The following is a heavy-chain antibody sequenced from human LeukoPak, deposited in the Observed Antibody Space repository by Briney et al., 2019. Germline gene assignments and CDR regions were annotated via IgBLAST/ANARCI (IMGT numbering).Heavy chain of an antibody. CDR3: ARLSRSITVVRGHFDY. D-gene: IGHD3-10*01. V-gene: IGHV4-39*01. CDR1: GGSISSGSYY. CDR2: IYYSGST. Sequence: SETLSLTCTVSGGSISSGSYYWGWIRQPPRKGLEWIGSIYYSGSTFYNPSLRSRVTISVDTSKNQFSLKVSSVTAADTAVYYCARLSRSITVVRGHFDYRGQGTLVTVSS. J-gene: IGHJ4*02.